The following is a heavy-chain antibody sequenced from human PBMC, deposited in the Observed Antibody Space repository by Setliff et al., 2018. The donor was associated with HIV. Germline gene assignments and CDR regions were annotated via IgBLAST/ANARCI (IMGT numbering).Heavy chain of an antibody. CDR1: GGALSGYS. D-gene: IGHD3-10*01. CDR2: IYYSGST. Sequence: SETLSLTCAVYGGALSGYSWSWIRQHPGKGLEWSGHIYYSGSTYYNPSLKSRVTISVDTSKNQFSLKLSSVTAADTAVYYCARAPFYYGSGSYQTFDYWGQGTLVTVSS. V-gene: IGHV4-31*11. J-gene: IGHJ4*02. CDR3: ARAPFYYGSGSYQTFDY.